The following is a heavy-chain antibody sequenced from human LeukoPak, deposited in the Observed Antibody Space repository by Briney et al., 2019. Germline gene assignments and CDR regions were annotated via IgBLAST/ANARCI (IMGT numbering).Heavy chain of an antibody. CDR1: GFTFDGYA. CDR2: ISWKSGSI. D-gene: IGHD4-23*01. V-gene: IGHV3-9*01. J-gene: IGHJ4*02. CDR3: AKDHDYGGNSGRYFDY. Sequence: SLRLSCAASGFTFDGYAMHWVRQAPGKGLEWVSGISWKSGSIGYADSVKGRFTISRDNAKNSLYLQMNSLRADDTALYYCAKDHDYGGNSGRYFDYWGQGTLVTVS.